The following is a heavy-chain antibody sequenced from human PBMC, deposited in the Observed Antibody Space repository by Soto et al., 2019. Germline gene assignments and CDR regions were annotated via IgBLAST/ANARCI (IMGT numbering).Heavy chain of an antibody. V-gene: IGHV4-59*01. Sequence: SETLSPICIVSGDSIRSYYSTWIPQPPGKGLELIGYIYYSGSTRYNPSLKSRVTISVDMSKNQFSLKLSSVIAADTAVYYCARAYGGFDNGLDVWGQGTAVTVS. CDR3: ARAYGGFDNGLDV. J-gene: IGHJ6*02. D-gene: IGHD5-12*01. CDR1: GDSIRSYY. CDR2: IYYSGST.